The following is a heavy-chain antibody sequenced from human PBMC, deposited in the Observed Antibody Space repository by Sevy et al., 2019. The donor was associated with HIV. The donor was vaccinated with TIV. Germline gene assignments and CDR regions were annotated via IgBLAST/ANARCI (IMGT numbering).Heavy chain of an antibody. CDR1: GFTFSGSA. D-gene: IGHD6-13*01. Sequence: GGSLRLSCAASGFTFSGSAMQWVRQASGKGLEWVGRIRSKGNSYATAYAASVKGRLTISREDSKNTVYLQMNSLKTEDTAVYYCTRGGARDSSSWYDYFDYWGQGTLVTVSS. CDR2: IRSKGNSYAT. V-gene: IGHV3-73*01. J-gene: IGHJ4*02. CDR3: TRGGARDSSSWYDYFDY.